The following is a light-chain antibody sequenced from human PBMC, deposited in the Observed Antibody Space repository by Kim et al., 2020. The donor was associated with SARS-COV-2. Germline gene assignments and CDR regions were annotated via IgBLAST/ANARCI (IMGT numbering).Light chain of an antibody. CDR3: GTWDSSLSAVV. CDR1: TSNSGNNY. CDR2: DNN. Sequence: GQQVTIPCSGSTSNSGNNYVSWYQQLPGTAPKLLIYDNNKRPSGIPDRFSGSKSGTAATLDISGLQTGDEADYYCGTWDSSLSAVVFGGGTQLTVL. J-gene: IGLJ2*01. V-gene: IGLV1-51*01.